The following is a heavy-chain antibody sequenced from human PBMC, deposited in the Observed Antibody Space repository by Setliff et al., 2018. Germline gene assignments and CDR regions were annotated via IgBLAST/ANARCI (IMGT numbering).Heavy chain of an antibody. CDR1: DVSISSSSFY. CDR2: VYHRGGT. Sequence: PSETLSLTCTVSDVSISSSSFYWAWIRQPPGKGLEWLGTVYHRGGTYYNPSLKSRVTMSVDTSKNLFSLKLSAVTAADTAVYFCAREDGPNYYYYYMDIWGKGTTVTVSS. CDR3: AREDGPNYYYYYMDI. J-gene: IGHJ6*03. V-gene: IGHV4-39*02. D-gene: IGHD2-8*01.